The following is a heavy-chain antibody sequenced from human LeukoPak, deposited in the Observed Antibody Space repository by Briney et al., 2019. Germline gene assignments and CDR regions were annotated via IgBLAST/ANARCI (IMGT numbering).Heavy chain of an antibody. CDR1: GFTFSSYD. V-gene: IGHV3-30*18. D-gene: IGHD3-10*01. Sequence: GGSLRLSCAASGFTFSSYDMHWLRQAPGKGLEWVADISYGGSNKYYADSEKRRFTISRDNSKNTLYLQMTSLRAEDTAVYYCAKAGAGEAFDIWGQGTMVTVSS. CDR3: AKAGAGEAFDI. J-gene: IGHJ3*02. CDR2: ISYGGSNK.